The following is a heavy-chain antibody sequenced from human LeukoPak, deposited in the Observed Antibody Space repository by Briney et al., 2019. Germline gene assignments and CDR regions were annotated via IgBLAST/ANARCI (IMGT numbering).Heavy chain of an antibody. J-gene: IGHJ4*02. V-gene: IGHV3-21*01. Sequence: GGSLRLSCAASGFTFSSYSMNWVRQAPGKGLEWVSSMSSSRSYIYYADSVKGRFTISRDNAKNSLYLQMNSLRAEDTAVYYCARTDGYSSGWYDDYWGQGTLVTVSS. D-gene: IGHD6-19*01. CDR2: MSSSRSYI. CDR3: ARTDGYSSGWYDDY. CDR1: GFTFSSYS.